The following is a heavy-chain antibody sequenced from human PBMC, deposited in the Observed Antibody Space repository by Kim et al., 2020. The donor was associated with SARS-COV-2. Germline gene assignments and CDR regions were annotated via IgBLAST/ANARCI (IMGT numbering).Heavy chain of an antibody. V-gene: IGHV3-11*01. Sequence: SSIQHADSVSGRFTISRDNAKKSLSLQMNSLTPEDTAVYYCVREPNYCGQGTLVTVSS. CDR3: VREPNY. CDR2: SSI. J-gene: IGHJ4*02.